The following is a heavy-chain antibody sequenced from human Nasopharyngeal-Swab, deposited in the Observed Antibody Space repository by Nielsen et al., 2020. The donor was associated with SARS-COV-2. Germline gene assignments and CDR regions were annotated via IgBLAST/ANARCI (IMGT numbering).Heavy chain of an antibody. CDR2: IYYSGST. CDR1: GASINSHDYY. CDR3: ARDTNYGGESLSGTFDI. V-gene: IGHV4-30-4*01. D-gene: IGHD4-23*01. J-gene: IGHJ3*02. Sequence: SETLSLTCTVSGASINSHDYYWSWIRQPPGKGLEWIGYIYYSGSTYYDPSLKSRVTISMDTSKNHFSLNMTSVSAADTAVYYCARDTNYGGESLSGTFDIWGQGTMVTVSS.